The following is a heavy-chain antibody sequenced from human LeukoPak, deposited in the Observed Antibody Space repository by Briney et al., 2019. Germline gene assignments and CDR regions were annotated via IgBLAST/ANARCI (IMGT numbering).Heavy chain of an antibody. CDR3: AKDDPYYYDSSGSDAFDI. V-gene: IGHV3-23*01. D-gene: IGHD3-22*01. CDR1: RFTFSNYA. Sequence: PGGSLRLSCAASRFTFSNYAMTWVRQAPGKGLEWVSVITGSGGSTYYADSVKGRFTISRDNSKNTLYLQMNSLRAEDTAVYYCAKDDPYYYDSSGSDAFDIWGQGTMVTVSS. J-gene: IGHJ3*02. CDR2: ITGSGGST.